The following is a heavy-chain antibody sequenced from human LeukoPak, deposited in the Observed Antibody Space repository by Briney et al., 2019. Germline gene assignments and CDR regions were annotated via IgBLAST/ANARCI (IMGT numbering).Heavy chain of an antibody. Sequence: GGAVRLSCPAYRLSFPSSRMTWVRQARGKGLEWVAHIQPDGIEDHYVDTVKGRFTRSRDNANNALLLQMDRLKVEDTAMYYCATEGRGGSSLKIWGQGTMVTVSS. V-gene: IGHV3-7*04. CDR2: IQPDGIED. D-gene: IGHD6-13*01. J-gene: IGHJ3*02. CDR3: ATEGRGGSSLKI. CDR1: RLSFPSSR.